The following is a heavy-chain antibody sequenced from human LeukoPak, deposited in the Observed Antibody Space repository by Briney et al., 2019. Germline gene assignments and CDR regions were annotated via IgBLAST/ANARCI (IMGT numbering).Heavy chain of an antibody. J-gene: IGHJ6*02. CDR3: AKEDYGGNPGWVDGMDV. D-gene: IGHD4-23*01. CDR2: ISYDGSNK. V-gene: IGHV3-30*18. Sequence: GRSLRLSCAASGFTFSSYGMHWVRQAPGKGLEWVAVISYDGSNKYYADSVKGRFTISGDNSKNTLYLQMNSLRAEDTAVYYCAKEDYGGNPGWVDGMDVWGQGTTVTVSS. CDR1: GFTFSSYG.